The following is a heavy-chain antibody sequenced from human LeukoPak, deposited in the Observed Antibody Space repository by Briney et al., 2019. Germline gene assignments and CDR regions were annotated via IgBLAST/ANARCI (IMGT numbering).Heavy chain of an antibody. Sequence: SGTLSLTCAASGGSISSSNWWSWVRQPPGKGLEWIGEVYHSGSTNYNPSLKSRVSISVDKSKNQFSLKLSSVTAADTAVYYCARARRVVVGAPYYFDYWGQGTLVTVSS. CDR1: GGSISSSNW. CDR2: VYHSGST. CDR3: ARARRVVVGAPYYFDY. V-gene: IGHV4-4*02. D-gene: IGHD2-15*01. J-gene: IGHJ4*02.